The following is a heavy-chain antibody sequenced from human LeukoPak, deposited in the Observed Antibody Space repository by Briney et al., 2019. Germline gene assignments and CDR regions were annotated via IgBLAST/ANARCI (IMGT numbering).Heavy chain of an antibody. CDR3: ARLEIAAAGNRWFDP. V-gene: IGHV4-38-2*02. CDR1: GYSISSGYY. D-gene: IGHD6-13*01. Sequence: SETLSLTCTVSGYSISSGYYWGWIRQPPGKGLEWIGSIYHSGSTYYNPSLKSRVTISVDTSKNQFSLKLSSVTAADTAVYYCARLEIAAAGNRWFDPWGQGTLVTVSS. CDR2: IYHSGST. J-gene: IGHJ5*02.